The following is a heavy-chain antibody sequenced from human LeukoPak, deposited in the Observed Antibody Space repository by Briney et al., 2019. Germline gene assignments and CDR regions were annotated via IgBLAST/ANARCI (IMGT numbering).Heavy chain of an antibody. CDR1: GGPISSYY. Sequence: SETLSLTCTVPGGPISSYYWSWIREPPGKGLGWIWGIYYSGSTNYNPSLKSRVTISVDTSKNQFSLKLSSVTAADTAVYYCASSSRHYYDSSGYFDYWGQGTLVTVSS. V-gene: IGHV4-59*01. CDR2: IYYSGST. CDR3: ASSSRHYYDSSGYFDY. J-gene: IGHJ4*02. D-gene: IGHD3-22*01.